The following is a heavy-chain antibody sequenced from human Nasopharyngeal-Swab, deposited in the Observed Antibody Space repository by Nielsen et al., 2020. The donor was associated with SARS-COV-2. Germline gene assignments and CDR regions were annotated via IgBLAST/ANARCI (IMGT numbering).Heavy chain of an antibody. Sequence: GGSLRLSCAASGFTFSSYSMNWVRPAPGKGLECVSSISRSRGYIYYADSVKGRFTISRDNAKNSLYLQMNSLRAEDSAVSYCARDGGGWGDGYNYNPTDAFDIWGQGTMVTVSS. CDR2: ISRSRGYI. V-gene: IGHV3-21*01. J-gene: IGHJ3*02. CDR1: GFTFSSYS. CDR3: ARDGGGWGDGYNYNPTDAFDI. D-gene: IGHD5-24*01.